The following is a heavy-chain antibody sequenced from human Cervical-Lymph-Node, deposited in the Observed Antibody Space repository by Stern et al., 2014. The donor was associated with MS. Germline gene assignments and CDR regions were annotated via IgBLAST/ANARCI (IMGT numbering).Heavy chain of an antibody. J-gene: IGHJ3*02. CDR1: GVTFTSSA. CDR2: IVAVCGNT. V-gene: IGHV1-58*01. Sequence: VQLVQSGPEVKKPGTSVKVSCKASGVTFTSSAVRWVRQAPGQGLEWIGWIVAVCGNTTYEQKFQERVTITRDVSTSTAYMELSSLRSEDTAVYYCAAVPDYYDSSGSDAFDIWGQGTMVTVSS. CDR3: AAVPDYYDSSGSDAFDI. D-gene: IGHD3-22*01.